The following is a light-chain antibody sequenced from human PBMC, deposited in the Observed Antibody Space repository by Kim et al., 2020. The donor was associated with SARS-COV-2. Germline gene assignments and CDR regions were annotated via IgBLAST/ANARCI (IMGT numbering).Light chain of an antibody. Sequence: GQSITISCTGTSSDVGGYNYVSWYQQHPGKAPKLMIYDVTKRPSGVSNRFSGSKSGNTASLIISGLQVEDEADYYCSSYTTSSTLVFGGGTKLTVL. V-gene: IGLV2-14*04. CDR1: SSDVGGYNY. J-gene: IGLJ2*01. CDR3: SSYTTSSTLV. CDR2: DVT.